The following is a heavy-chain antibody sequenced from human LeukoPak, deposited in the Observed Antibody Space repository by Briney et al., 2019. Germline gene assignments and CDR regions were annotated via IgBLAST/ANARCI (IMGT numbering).Heavy chain of an antibody. CDR1: GFTFSDYY. D-gene: IGHD6-19*01. J-gene: IGHJ4*02. CDR3: AKTTTGYSSGRFPGWPVDY. CDR2: ISSSGSTI. V-gene: IGHV3-11*01. Sequence: GGSLRLSCAASGFTFSDYYMSWIRQAPGKGLEWVSYISSSGSTIYYADSVKGRFTISRDNAKNSLYLQMNSLRAEDTAVYYCAKTTTGYSSGRFPGWPVDYWGQGTLVTVSS.